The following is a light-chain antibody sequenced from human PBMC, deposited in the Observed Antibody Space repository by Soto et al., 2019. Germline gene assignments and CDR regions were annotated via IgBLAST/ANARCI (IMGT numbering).Light chain of an antibody. CDR2: DVS. J-gene: IGLJ1*01. CDR3: SSYTSSSLLYV. V-gene: IGLV2-14*01. Sequence: QSVLTQPASVSGSPGQSITISYTGTSSDVGGYNYVSWYQQHPGKAPKLMIYDVSNRPSGVSNRFSGSKSGNTASLTISGLQAEDEADYYCSSYTSSSLLYVFGTGTKLTVL. CDR1: SSDVGGYNY.